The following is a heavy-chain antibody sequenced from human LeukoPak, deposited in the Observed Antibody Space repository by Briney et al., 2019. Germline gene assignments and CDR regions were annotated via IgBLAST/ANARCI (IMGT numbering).Heavy chain of an antibody. CDR2: VYYSGST. V-gene: IGHV4-59*04. CDR3: ATYSGSYFVDH. D-gene: IGHD1-26*01. Sequence: PSETLSLTCTVSAGSISSYYWGWIRQTPGKGLEWIGTVYYSGSTYYNTSLKSRLTISVDTSKNQISLQLTSVTAADMAVYYCATYSGSYFVDHWGQGTLVTVSS. J-gene: IGHJ4*02. CDR1: AGSISSYY.